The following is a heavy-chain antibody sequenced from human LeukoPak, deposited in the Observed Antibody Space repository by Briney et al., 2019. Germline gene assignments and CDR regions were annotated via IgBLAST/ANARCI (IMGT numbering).Heavy chain of an antibody. V-gene: IGHV1-69*04. CDR1: GGIFSSYA. J-gene: IGHJ3*02. CDR2: IIPILGIA. CDR3: ARDGDYDILTGFGAFDI. D-gene: IGHD3-9*01. Sequence: SVKVSCKASGGIFSSYAISWVRQAPGQGLEWMGRIIPILGIANYAQKFQGRVTITADKSTSTAYMELSSLRSEDTAVYYCARDGDYDILTGFGAFDIWGQGTMVTVSS.